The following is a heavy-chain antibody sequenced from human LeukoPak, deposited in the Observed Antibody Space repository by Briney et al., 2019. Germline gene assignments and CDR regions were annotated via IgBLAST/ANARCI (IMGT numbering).Heavy chain of an antibody. D-gene: IGHD6-6*01. Sequence: SVKVSCKASRGTFSSYAISWVRQAPGQGLEWMGGIIPIFGTANYAQKFQGRVTITTDESTSTAYMELSSLRSEDTAVYYCASLSSIAAYYYYYYMDVWGKGTTVTVSS. CDR1: RGTFSSYA. CDR3: ASLSSIAAYYYYYYMDV. V-gene: IGHV1-69*05. J-gene: IGHJ6*03. CDR2: IIPIFGTA.